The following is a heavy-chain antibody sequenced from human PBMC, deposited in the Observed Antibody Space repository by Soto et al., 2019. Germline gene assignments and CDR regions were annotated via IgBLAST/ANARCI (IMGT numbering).Heavy chain of an antibody. J-gene: IGHJ6*02. D-gene: IGHD3-10*01. CDR2: ISAYNGNT. CDR3: AREAAVISYGSVSYPTGPSDYGMDV. CDR1: GYTFTSYG. Sequence: ASVKVSCKASGYTFTSYGISWVRQAPGQGLEWMGWISAYNGNTNYAQKLQGRVTMTTDTSTSTAYMELMSLRSDDTAVYYCAREAAVISYGSVSYPTGPSDYGMDVWGQGTKVTVSS. V-gene: IGHV1-18*01.